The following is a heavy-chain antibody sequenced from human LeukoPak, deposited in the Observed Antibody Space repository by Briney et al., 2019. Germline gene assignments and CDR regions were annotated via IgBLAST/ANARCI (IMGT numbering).Heavy chain of an antibody. CDR3: AKDRRGSYYDFWSGYYTGY. CDR2: INWNGGST. CDR1: GFTFDDYG. D-gene: IGHD3-3*01. J-gene: IGHJ4*02. V-gene: IGHV3-20*04. Sequence: PGGSLRLSCAASGFTFDDYGMSWVRQAPGKGLEWVSGINWNGGSTGYADSVKGRFTISRDNAKNSLYLQMNSLRAEDTAVYYCAKDRRGSYYDFWSGYYTGYWGQGTLVTVSS.